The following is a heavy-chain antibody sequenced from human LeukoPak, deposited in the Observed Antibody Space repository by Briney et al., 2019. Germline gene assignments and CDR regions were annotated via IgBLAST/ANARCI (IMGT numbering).Heavy chain of an antibody. Sequence: GGSLRLPCAASGFTFGSYAMSWVRQAPGKGLEWVSFISPSGDRTSNADSVEGRFTISRDNPRNTLYLQMNSLRDEDTAVYYCAIMHGYYDGSGYWVQWGQGTLVTVSS. V-gene: IGHV3-23*01. D-gene: IGHD3-22*01. CDR2: ISPSGDRT. CDR1: GFTFGSYA. CDR3: AIMHGYYDGSGYWVQ. J-gene: IGHJ4*02.